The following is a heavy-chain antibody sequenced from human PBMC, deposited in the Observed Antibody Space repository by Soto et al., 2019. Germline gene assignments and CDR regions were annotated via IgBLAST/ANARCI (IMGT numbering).Heavy chain of an antibody. D-gene: IGHD5-18*01. CDR3: ARAVDTGDV. CDR2: ISSSSTHI. J-gene: IGHJ6*02. Sequence: GGSLRLSCAASGFSFSDYSMNWVRQAPGKGLEWVSSISSSSTHIYYAESVKGRFTISRDNAENSLFLQMNNLRADDTAVYYCARAVDTGDVWRQGTTVTVSS. V-gene: IGHV3-21*01. CDR1: GFSFSDYS.